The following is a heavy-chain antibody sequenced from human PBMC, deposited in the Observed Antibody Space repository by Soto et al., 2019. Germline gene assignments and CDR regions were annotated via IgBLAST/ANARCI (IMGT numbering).Heavy chain of an antibody. CDR3: ARTYSSSSRALRIWWFDP. Sequence: SETLSLTCAVYGGSFSGYYWSWIRQPPGKGLEWIGEINHSGSTNYNPSLKSRVTISVDTSKNQFSLKLSSVTAADTAVYYCARTYSSSSRALRIWWFDPWGQGTLVTVSS. D-gene: IGHD6-6*01. J-gene: IGHJ5*02. CDR1: GGSFSGYY. CDR2: INHSGST. V-gene: IGHV4-34*01.